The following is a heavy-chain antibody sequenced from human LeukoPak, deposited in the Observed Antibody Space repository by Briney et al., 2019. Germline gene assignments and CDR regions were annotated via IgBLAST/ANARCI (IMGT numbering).Heavy chain of an antibody. CDR2: IYYSGST. CDR1: GGSISRADYY. D-gene: IGHD3-3*01. J-gene: IGHJ4*02. V-gene: IGHV4-30-4*08. Sequence: PSETLSLTCTVSGGSISRADYYWRWLRQPPGTGREWIGYIYYSGSTYYNPSLKSRATISVDTTKNQFSLKLSSVTAADTAVYYCARDSDFWSGYYYFDYRGQGTLVTVSS. CDR3: ARDSDFWSGYYYFDY.